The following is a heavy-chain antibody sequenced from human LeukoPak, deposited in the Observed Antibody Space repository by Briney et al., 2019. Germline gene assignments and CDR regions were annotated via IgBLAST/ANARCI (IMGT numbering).Heavy chain of an antibody. CDR3: ARVYHPPAIRPGRHNWFDP. J-gene: IGHJ5*02. Sequence: PGGSLRLSCAASGFTVSSNYMSWVRQAPGKGLEWVSFIYSGGSTYYADSVKGRFTISRDNSKNTLYLQMNSLRAEDTAVYYCARVYHPPAIRPGRHNWFDPWGQGTLVTVSS. D-gene: IGHD5-18*01. CDR1: GFTVSSNY. CDR2: IYSGGST. V-gene: IGHV3-53*01.